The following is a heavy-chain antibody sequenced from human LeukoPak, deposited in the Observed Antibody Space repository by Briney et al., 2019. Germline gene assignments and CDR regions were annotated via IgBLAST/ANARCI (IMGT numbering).Heavy chain of an antibody. CDR3: ARGGVVVAATRAFGYSYYMDV. CDR2: INHTGST. V-gene: IGHV4-34*01. J-gene: IGHJ6*03. CDR1: GGSFSGFY. Sequence: SETLSLTCAVYGGSFSGFYWRWIRQPPGKGLVWIGEINHTGSTNYNPSLKSRVTISVDTSKNQFSLKLSSVTAADTAVYFCARGGVVVAATRAFGYSYYMDVWGKGTTVTVSS. D-gene: IGHD2-15*01.